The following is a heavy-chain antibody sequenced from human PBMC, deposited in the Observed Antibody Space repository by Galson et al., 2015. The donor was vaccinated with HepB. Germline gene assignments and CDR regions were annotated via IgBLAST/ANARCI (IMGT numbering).Heavy chain of an antibody. J-gene: IGHJ6*02. CDR2: VFKGGST. D-gene: IGHD3-3*01. Sequence: LRLSCAASGLLVRDNYITWVRQAPGKGLEWVSVVFKGGSTYYTDSVKGRFTVSRDNSRNTVDLQMNRLRVEDTAVYYCARDRLGNDDVSGYYPYYKYFGMDVWGRGTTVTVSS. CDR3: ARDRLGNDDVSGYYPYYKYFGMDV. CDR1: GLLVRDNY. V-gene: IGHV3-53*01.